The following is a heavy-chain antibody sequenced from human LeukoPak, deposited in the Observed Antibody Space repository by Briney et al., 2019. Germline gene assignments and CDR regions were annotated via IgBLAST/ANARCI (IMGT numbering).Heavy chain of an antibody. J-gene: IGHJ5*02. CDR1: GGSISSYY. CDR3: ARHAACGTTSCSISAASNWFDP. CDR2: IHTSVCT. Sequence: SETQSLTYTVSGGSISSYYWRWIRQPPGKGLEWIGYIHTSVCTNYNPSLQSRVTISIDTSKKQLSLKLPSVTAADTAVYYFARHAACGTTSCSISAASNWFDPWGQGTLDSVSS. D-gene: IGHD2-2*01. V-gene: IGHV4-4*09.